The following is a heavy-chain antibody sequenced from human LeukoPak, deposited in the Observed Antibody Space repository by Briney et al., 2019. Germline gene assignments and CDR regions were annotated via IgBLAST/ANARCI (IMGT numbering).Heavy chain of an antibody. Sequence: GESLKISCKGSGYSFTSYWIGWVRQMPGKGLEWMGIIYPGDSDTRYSPSCQGQVTISADKSIRTAYLQWSSLKASDTAMYYCAKSRGACSSGTCYIDYWGQGTLVTVSS. D-gene: IGHD2-2*01. CDR1: GYSFTSYW. CDR2: IYPGDSDT. J-gene: IGHJ4*02. V-gene: IGHV5-51*01. CDR3: AKSRGACSSGTCYIDY.